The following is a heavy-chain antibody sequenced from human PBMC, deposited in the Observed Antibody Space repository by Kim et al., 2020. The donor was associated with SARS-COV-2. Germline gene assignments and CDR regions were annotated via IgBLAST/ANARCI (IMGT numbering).Heavy chain of an antibody. CDR2: ISYDGSKK. J-gene: IGHJ3*01. V-gene: IGHV3-30*18. D-gene: IGHD3-10*01. CDR3: AKANVFLWFCNFHDDAFDL. Sequence: GGSLRLSCAASGFTFNNFGMHWVRQAPGKGLEWVAVISYDGSKKHYADSVNGRFTISRDSFKNTMYLQMSGLTAEDTAVYYCAKANVFLWFCNFHDDAFDLWGQGTMVTVSS. CDR1: GFTFNNFG.